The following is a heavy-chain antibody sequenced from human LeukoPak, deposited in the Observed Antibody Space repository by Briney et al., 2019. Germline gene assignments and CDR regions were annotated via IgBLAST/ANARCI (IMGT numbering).Heavy chain of an antibody. Sequence: SETLSLTCTVSGGSISSSSYYWGWIRQPPGKSLEWIGSIYSSGLTYYHPSLKSRLTISSDTSNNQFSLKLSSVTAADTAAYYCARGLVGLDYWGQGTLVTVSS. CDR2: IYSSGLT. V-gene: IGHV4-39*07. J-gene: IGHJ4*02. D-gene: IGHD2-21*01. CDR3: ARGLVGLDY. CDR1: GGSISSSSYY.